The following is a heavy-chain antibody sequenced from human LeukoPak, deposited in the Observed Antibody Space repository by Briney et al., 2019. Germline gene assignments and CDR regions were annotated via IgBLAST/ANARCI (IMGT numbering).Heavy chain of an antibody. V-gene: IGHV3-30*18. CDR1: GFTFSSYG. CDR2: ISYDGSNK. CDR3: AKDEDHDYGNYYFDS. J-gene: IGHJ4*02. Sequence: GRSLRLSCAASGFTFSSYGMHWVRQAPGKGLEWVAGISYDGSNKYYADSVNGRFTISRDDSKNTLYLQMNSLRAEDTAVYYCAKDEDHDYGNYYFDSWGQGTLVTVSS. D-gene: IGHD4-11*01.